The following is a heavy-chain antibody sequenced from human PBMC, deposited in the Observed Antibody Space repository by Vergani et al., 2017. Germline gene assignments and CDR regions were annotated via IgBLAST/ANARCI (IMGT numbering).Heavy chain of an antibody. Sequence: QVQLQQWGAGLLKPSETLSLTCAVYGGSFSGYSWSWIRQPPGKGLEWFGEINHSGSTNYNPSRKSRVTISVDTSKNQFSLKLSSVTAADTAVYYCARVPRWLQLRYFDYWGQGTLVTVSS. CDR1: GGSFSGYS. CDR3: ARVPRWLQLRYFDY. D-gene: IGHD5-24*01. CDR2: INHSGST. V-gene: IGHV4-34*01. J-gene: IGHJ4*02.